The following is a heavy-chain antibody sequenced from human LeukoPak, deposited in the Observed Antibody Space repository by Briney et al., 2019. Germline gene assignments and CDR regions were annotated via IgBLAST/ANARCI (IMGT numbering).Heavy chain of an antibody. Sequence: SETLSLTCTVSGGSFSSSDYYWGWIRQPPGKGLEWIGSIYYSGTTYYNPSLKSRVTISVDASKTQFSLKLSSVTSAGTAVYYCARALTGVGATTNWGQGTLVTVSS. J-gene: IGHJ4*02. CDR3: ARALTGVGATTN. D-gene: IGHD1-26*01. CDR2: IYYSGTT. CDR1: GGSFSSSDYY. V-gene: IGHV4-39*07.